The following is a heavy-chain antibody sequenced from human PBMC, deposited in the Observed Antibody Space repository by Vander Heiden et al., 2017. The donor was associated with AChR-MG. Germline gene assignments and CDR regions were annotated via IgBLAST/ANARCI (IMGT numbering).Heavy chain of an antibody. CDR1: GFTFSSYF. CDR2: ISSSGTYL. V-gene: IGHV3-21*01. Sequence: EVRLVESGGGLVKPGGSLGLSCRVPGFTFSSYFFNWVRQAPGKGLEWVSSISSSGTYLYYADSVKGRFTISRDNGKNSLYLQMNSLRVEDTAVYYCARGGIDMPDYWGQGTLVTVSS. J-gene: IGHJ4*02. CDR3: ARGGIDMPDY. D-gene: IGHD2-2*01.